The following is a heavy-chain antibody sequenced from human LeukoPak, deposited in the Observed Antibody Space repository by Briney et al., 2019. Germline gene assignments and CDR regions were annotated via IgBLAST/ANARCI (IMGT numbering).Heavy chain of an antibody. CDR3: VKADCSSTSCLTDS. J-gene: IGHJ4*02. Sequence: GGSLRLSCAASGFTFDDYAMHWVRQGPGKGLEWVSGMNWNGVNTDYADSVKGRFTISRENAQNSLYLQMSSPRPEDTALYYCVKADCSSTSCLTDSWGQGTPVIVSS. CDR1: GFTFDDYA. D-gene: IGHD2-2*01. CDR2: MNWNGVNT. V-gene: IGHV3-9*01.